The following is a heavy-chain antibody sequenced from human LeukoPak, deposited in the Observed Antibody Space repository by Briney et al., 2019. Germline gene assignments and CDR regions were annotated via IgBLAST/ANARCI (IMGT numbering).Heavy chain of an antibody. CDR2: IYYSGST. Sequence: SETLSLTCTVSGGSISSYYWSWIRQPPGKGLEWIGYIYYSGSTNYNPSLKSRVTISVDTSKNQFSLKLSSVTAAATAVYYCARDSSAAGRYFQHWGQGTLVTVSS. CDR1: GGSISSYY. CDR3: ARDSSAAGRYFQH. D-gene: IGHD6-13*01. V-gene: IGHV4-59*01. J-gene: IGHJ1*01.